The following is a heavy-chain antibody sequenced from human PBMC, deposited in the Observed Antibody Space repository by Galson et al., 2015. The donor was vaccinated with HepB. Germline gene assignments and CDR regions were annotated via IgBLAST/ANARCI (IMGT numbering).Heavy chain of an antibody. CDR1: GFTFSDYY. D-gene: IGHD1-1*01. V-gene: IGHV3-11*06. CDR2: ISSSSSYT. Sequence: SLRLSCAASGFTFSDYYMSWIRQAPGKGLEWVSYISSSSSYTNYADSVKGRFTISRDNAKNSLYLQMNSLRAEDTAVYYCARDDGTTGTTFAFDIWGQGTMVTVSS. J-gene: IGHJ3*02. CDR3: ARDDGTTGTTFAFDI.